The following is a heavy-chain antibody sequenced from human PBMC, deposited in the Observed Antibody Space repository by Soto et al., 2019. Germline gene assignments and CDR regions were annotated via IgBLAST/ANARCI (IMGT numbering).Heavy chain of an antibody. D-gene: IGHD6-19*01. CDR3: ARQKGGQWLPTNVDY. J-gene: IGHJ4*02. V-gene: IGHV4-59*08. Sequence: SETLSLTCTVSGGSISSYYWSWIRQPPGKGLEWIGYIYYSGSTNYNPSLKSRVTISVDTSKNQFSLKLSSVTAADTAVYYCARQKGGQWLPTNVDYWGQGTLVTVSS. CDR1: GGSISSYY. CDR2: IYYSGST.